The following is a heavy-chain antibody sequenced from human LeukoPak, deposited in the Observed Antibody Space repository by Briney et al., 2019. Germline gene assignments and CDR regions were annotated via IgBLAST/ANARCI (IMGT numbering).Heavy chain of an antibody. CDR2: IYYSGST. Sequence: SETLSLTCTVSGGSISSYYWSWIRRSPGKGLEWIGYIYYSGSTNYNPSLKSRVTISVDTSKNQFSLKLNSLTAADTAMYYCARVGGTNYYYYGMDVWGQGTTVTVSS. CDR3: ARVGGTNYYYYGMDV. V-gene: IGHV4-59*01. J-gene: IGHJ6*02. CDR1: GGSISSYY.